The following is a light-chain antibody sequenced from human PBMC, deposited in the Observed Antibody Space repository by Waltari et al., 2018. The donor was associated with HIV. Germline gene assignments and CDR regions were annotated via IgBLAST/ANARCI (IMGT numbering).Light chain of an antibody. CDR2: SAS. CDR1: QGIGND. Sequence: IQITHSPPSLSASLGGRFTIPCRASQGIGNDLGWYQQQPGKPPKLLIYSASRLQSGVASRFSGSGSGTDFTLTISGLRPEDFATYYCMHDYNYPRTFGRGTRLEIK. V-gene: IGKV1-6*01. CDR3: MHDYNYPRT. J-gene: IGKJ4*02.